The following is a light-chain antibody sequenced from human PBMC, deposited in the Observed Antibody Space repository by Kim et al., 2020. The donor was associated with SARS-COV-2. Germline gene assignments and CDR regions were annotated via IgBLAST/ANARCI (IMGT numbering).Light chain of an antibody. CDR3: QQSNSVPFT. CDR1: QRIGTY. CDR2: AAS. Sequence: DIHMTQSPSSLSASVGDRVTITCRASQRIGTYLIWYQKKPGEAPKLLIYAASSLQSGVPSRFSGSGSGTDFTLTISSLQPEDSATYYCQQSNSVPFTFGPGTKVDIK. J-gene: IGKJ3*01. V-gene: IGKV1-39*01.